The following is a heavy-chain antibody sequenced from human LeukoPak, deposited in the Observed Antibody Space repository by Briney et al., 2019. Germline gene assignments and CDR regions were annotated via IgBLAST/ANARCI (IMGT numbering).Heavy chain of an antibody. CDR3: AREFLWFGELGYFDY. V-gene: IGHV4-31*03. CDR2: IYYSGST. CDR1: GGSITSSSYY. J-gene: IGHJ4*02. Sequence: SETLSLTRTVSGGSITSSSYYWGWVRQPPGKGLEWIGYIYYSGSTYYNPSLKSRVTISVDTSKNQFSLKLSSVTAADTAVYYCAREFLWFGELGYFDYWGQGTLVTVSS. D-gene: IGHD3-10*01.